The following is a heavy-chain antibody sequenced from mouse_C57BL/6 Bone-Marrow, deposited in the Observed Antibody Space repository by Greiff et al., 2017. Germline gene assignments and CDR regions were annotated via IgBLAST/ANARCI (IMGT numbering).Heavy chain of an antibody. CDR1: GYTFTSYW. J-gene: IGHJ3*01. CDR3: ARSTTVVGRFAY. Sequence: QVQLQQPGAELVKPGASVKLSCKASGYTFTSYWMHWVKQRPGQGLEWIGMIHPNSGSTNYNEKFKSKDTLTVDKSSSTAYMQLSSLTSEDSAVYDCARSTTVVGRFAYWGQGTLVTVSA. CDR2: IHPNSGST. D-gene: IGHD1-1*01. V-gene: IGHV1-64*01.